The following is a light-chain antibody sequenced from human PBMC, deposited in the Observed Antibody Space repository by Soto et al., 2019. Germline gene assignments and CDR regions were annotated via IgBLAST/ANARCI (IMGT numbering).Light chain of an antibody. CDR3: QSYDSSLRVV. Sequence: QSVLTQPPSVSGAPGQRVSISCTGSTSNIGAPYDVHWYQHLPGTAPKLLIYGDNNRPSGVPDRFSGSKSGTSASLAITRLQAEDEADYYCQSYDSSLRVVFGGGTKLTVL. J-gene: IGLJ3*02. CDR1: TSNIGAPYD. V-gene: IGLV1-40*01. CDR2: GDN.